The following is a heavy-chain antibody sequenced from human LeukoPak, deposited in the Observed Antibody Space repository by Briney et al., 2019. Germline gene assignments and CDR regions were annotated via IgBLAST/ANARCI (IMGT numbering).Heavy chain of an antibody. CDR2: IYYSGST. Sequence: KPSETLSLTCTVSGGSISSSSYYWGWIRQPPGKGLEWIGSIYYSGSTYYNPSLKSRVTISVDTSKNQFSLKLSSVTAADTAVYYCARRSGWYVSPDAFDIWGQGTMVTVSS. CDR1: GGSISSSSYY. J-gene: IGHJ3*02. V-gene: IGHV4-39*01. D-gene: IGHD6-19*01. CDR3: ARRSGWYVSPDAFDI.